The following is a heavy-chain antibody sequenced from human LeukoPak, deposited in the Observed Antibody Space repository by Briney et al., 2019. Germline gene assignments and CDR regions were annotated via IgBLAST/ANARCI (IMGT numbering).Heavy chain of an antibody. CDR3: ARAPAFGVVTPNSVYGMDV. D-gene: IGHD3-3*01. Sequence: GGSLRLSCAASGFTFSSYDMHWVRQATGKGLEWVSAIGTAGDTYYPGSVKGRFTISRENAKNSLYLQMNSLRAGDTAVYYCARAPAFGVVTPNSVYGMDVWGQGTTVTVSS. J-gene: IGHJ6*02. CDR2: IGTAGDT. CDR1: GFTFSSYD. V-gene: IGHV3-13*01.